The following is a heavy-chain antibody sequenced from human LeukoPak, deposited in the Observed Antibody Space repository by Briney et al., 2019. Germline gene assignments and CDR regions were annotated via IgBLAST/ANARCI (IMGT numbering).Heavy chain of an antibody. D-gene: IGHD1-7*01. CDR1: GFTFSNAW. CDR3: TTQAGNTSLPDY. Sequence: GGSLRLSCAASGFTFSNAWMSWVRQAPGKGLEWVGRIKSKTDGGTTDYAAPVKGRFTISRDDSKNTLYLQMNSLKTEDTAVYYCTTQAGNTSLPDYWGQGTLVTVSS. J-gene: IGHJ4*02. CDR2: IKSKTDGGTT. V-gene: IGHV3-15*01.